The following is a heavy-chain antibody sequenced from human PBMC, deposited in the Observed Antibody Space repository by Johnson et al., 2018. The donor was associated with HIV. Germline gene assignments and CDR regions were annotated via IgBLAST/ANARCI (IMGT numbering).Heavy chain of an antibody. D-gene: IGHD3-10*01. Sequence: VQLVESGGGVVRPGGSLRLSCAASGFTFDDYGMSWVRQAPGTGLEWVSAIGTAGDTYYPGSVQGRFTLSRDIARNSLYRQMNGLRVDDTAVYYCAREGVGTLDFTTSVRRVKSAFDVWGQGTMVTVSS. J-gene: IGHJ3*01. CDR1: GFTFDDYG. V-gene: IGHV3-20*04. CDR2: IGTAGDT. CDR3: AREGVGTLDFTTSVRRVKSAFDV.